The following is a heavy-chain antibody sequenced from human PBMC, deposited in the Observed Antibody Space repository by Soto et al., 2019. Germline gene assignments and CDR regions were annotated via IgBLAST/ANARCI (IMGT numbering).Heavy chain of an antibody. CDR2: IYPGDPGT. J-gene: IGHJ4*02. D-gene: IGHD4-17*01. CDR1: GYSFTSNW. Sequence: GESLKISCKGSGYSFTSNWIVWVRQMPGKGLEWMGIIYPGDPGTTYSPSFQGQVTISADKSISTAYLQWSSLKASDTAIYYCARRYGPNSEIDYWGQGTLVTVSS. CDR3: ARRYGPNSEIDY. V-gene: IGHV5-51*01.